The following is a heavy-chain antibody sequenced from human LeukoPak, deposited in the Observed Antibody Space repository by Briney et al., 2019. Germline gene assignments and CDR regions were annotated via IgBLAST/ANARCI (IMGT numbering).Heavy chain of an antibody. D-gene: IGHD3-10*01. V-gene: IGHV3-23*01. CDR3: AKDGLWFGESLFDY. CDR1: GFTLSSYA. Sequence: GGSLRLSCAASGFTLSSYAMSWVRQAPGKGLEWVSAISDSGNTYHADSVKGRFTISRDNSKNTLYLQMNSLRAEDTAVYYCAKDGLWFGESLFDYWGQGTLVTVSS. J-gene: IGHJ4*02. CDR2: ISDSGNT.